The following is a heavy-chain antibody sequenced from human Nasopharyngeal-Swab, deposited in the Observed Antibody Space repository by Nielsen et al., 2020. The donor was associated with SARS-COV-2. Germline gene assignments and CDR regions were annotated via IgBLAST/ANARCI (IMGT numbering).Heavy chain of an antibody. CDR1: GFTFSDYT. V-gene: IGHV3-21*04. D-gene: IGHD3-10*01. CDR3: AKGGSGSYLDGIDY. Sequence: GESLKISCAASGFTFSDYTMNWVRQAPGQGLELVSSISSSGSYMYYTDSVKGRFTISRDNAKNSLYLQMNSLRAEDTALYYCAKGGSGSYLDGIDYWGQGTLVTVSS. CDR2: ISSSGSYM. J-gene: IGHJ4*02.